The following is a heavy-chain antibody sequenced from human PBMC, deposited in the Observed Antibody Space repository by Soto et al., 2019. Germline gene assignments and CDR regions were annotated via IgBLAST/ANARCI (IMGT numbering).Heavy chain of an antibody. CDR3: ATVGFLDSGPIGSRGYHLDRFDP. CDR1: GYTLTELS. J-gene: IGHJ5*02. Sequence: ASVKVSCKVSGYTLTELSLHWVRQALGKGREGMGGLEPEDGETTYAQNSRSRVNMTDDTSPVTTYMEMSRLQSEDTSVYYSATVGFLDSGPIGSRGYHLDRFDPWGQGTLVTVSS. D-gene: IGHD5-12*01. V-gene: IGHV1-24*01. CDR2: LEPEDGET.